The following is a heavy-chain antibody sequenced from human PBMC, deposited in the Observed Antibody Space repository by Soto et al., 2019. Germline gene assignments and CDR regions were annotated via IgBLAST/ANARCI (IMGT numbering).Heavy chain of an antibody. CDR2: ISYDGSNK. CDR1: GFTFSSYG. J-gene: IGHJ4*02. V-gene: IGHV3-30*18. CDR3: AKPATVTTSNDY. Sequence: QVQLVESGGGVVQPGRSLRLSCAASGFTFSSYGMHWVRQAPGKGLEWVAVISYDGSNKYYADSVKGRFTISRDNSKNTLLLQMNRLRAEDTAVDFCAKPATVTTSNDYWGQGTLATVSS. D-gene: IGHD4-17*01.